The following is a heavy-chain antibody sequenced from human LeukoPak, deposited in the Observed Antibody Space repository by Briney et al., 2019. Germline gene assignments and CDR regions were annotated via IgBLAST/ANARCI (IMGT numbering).Heavy chain of an antibody. CDR1: GFTFSSYE. CDR2: ISSSARPI. CDR3: ATSEAIVVVPAAPPLDY. J-gene: IGHJ4*02. Sequence: GGSLRLSCAASGFTFSSYEMNWVRQPPGKGLEWVSYISSSARPIYYADSVKGRFTISRDNAKNSLYLQMNSLRAEDTAVYYCATSEAIVVVPAAPPLDYWGQGTLVTVSS. D-gene: IGHD2-2*01. V-gene: IGHV3-48*03.